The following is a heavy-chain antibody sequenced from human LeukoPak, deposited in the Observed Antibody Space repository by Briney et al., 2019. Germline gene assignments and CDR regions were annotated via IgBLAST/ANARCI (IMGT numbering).Heavy chain of an antibody. D-gene: IGHD3-3*01. V-gene: IGHV3-48*01. CDR2: ITSTSSTI. J-gene: IGHJ4*02. CDR1: GFSFSRFS. Sequence: GGSLRLSCAASGFSFSRFSMHWVRRAPGKGLEWVSYITSTSSTIYYGDSVKGRFTISGDNAKNSLYLQMNSLRAEDTAVYYCAKDQYYDFWSGSGGFDYWGQGTLVTVSS. CDR3: AKDQYYDFWSGSGGFDY.